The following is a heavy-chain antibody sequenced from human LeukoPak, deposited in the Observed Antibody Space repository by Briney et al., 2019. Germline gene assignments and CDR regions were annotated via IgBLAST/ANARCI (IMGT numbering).Heavy chain of an antibody. CDR2: INTEGSDT. J-gene: IGHJ4*02. D-gene: IGHD7-27*01. CDR1: GFTFRNHW. CDR3: ARNNWGIDY. Sequence: AGSRRLSCAASGFTFRNHWMHWVRQAPGKGLVWVTRINTEGSDTMYADSVEGRFTISRDNAKNTWYLQMNSLRAEDTAVYYCARNNWGIDYWGQGTLVTVSS. V-gene: IGHV3-74*03.